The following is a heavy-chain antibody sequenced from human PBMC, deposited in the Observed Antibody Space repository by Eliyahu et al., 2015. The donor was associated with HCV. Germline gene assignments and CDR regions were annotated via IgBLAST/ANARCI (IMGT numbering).Heavy chain of an antibody. CDR3: ARGRNGQQLGHLNEDY. Sequence: QVQLVQSGAEVKKPGSSVKVSCKAXGGTXSSYTISWVRQAPGQGLEWMGRIIPILGIANYXQKFQGRXTITADKSTSTAYMELSSLRSEDTAVYYCARGRNGQQLGHLNEDYWGQGTLVTVSS. J-gene: IGHJ4*02. V-gene: IGHV1-69*02. CDR1: GGTXSSYT. CDR2: IIPILGIA. D-gene: IGHD6-13*01.